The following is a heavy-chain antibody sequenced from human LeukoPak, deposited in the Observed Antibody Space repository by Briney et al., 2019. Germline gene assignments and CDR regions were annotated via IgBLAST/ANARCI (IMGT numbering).Heavy chain of an antibody. Sequence: SVKVSCKVSGGTFTSYAISWVRQAPGQGLEWMGGIMPIFGTPNYAQKFRGRVRITTDESTTTAYMELRSLTSEDTAAYHCALWSGYSHYYFMDVWGKGTTVTVSS. CDR1: GGTFTSYA. CDR3: ALWSGYSHYYFMDV. D-gene: IGHD3-3*01. V-gene: IGHV1-69*05. J-gene: IGHJ6*03. CDR2: IMPIFGTP.